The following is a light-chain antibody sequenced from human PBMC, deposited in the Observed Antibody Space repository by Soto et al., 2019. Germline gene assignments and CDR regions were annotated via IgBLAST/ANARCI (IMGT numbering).Light chain of an antibody. J-gene: IGKJ4*01. Sequence: EIVLTQSPATLSLSAGERATLSFRASQSISSYLAWYQQKPGQAPRLLIYDASNRATGIPPRFSGSGSGTDFTLTISSLEPEDFAVYFCQQRGNWPPTFGGGTKVDIK. CDR2: DAS. CDR3: QQRGNWPPT. V-gene: IGKV3-11*01. CDR1: QSISSY.